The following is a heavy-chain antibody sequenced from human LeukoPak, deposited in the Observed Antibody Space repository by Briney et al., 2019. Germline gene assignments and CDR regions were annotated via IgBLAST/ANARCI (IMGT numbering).Heavy chain of an antibody. Sequence: PSETLSLTCTVSGGSISSSYYYWGWIRQPPGKGLEWIGYIYYSGSTNYNPSLKSRVTISVDTSKNQFSLKLSSVTAADTAVYYCARASTTVTTSSYYYGMDVWGQGTTVTVSS. CDR1: GGSISSSYYY. V-gene: IGHV4-61*05. CDR2: IYYSGST. J-gene: IGHJ6*02. CDR3: ARASTTVTTSSYYYGMDV. D-gene: IGHD4-17*01.